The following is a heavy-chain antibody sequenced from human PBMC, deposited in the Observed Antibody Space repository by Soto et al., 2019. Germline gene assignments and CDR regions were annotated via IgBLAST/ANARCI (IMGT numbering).Heavy chain of an antibody. D-gene: IGHD4-4*01. CDR1: GFTFSSYG. Sequence: QVQLVESGGGVVQPGRSLRLSCAASGFTFSSYGMHWVRQAPGKGLEWVAVIWYDGSNKYYADSVKGRFTISRDNSKNTLYLQMNSLRAEDTAVYYCAREDGVTGRMDVWGQGTTVTVSS. CDR2: IWYDGSNK. J-gene: IGHJ6*02. V-gene: IGHV3-33*01. CDR3: AREDGVTGRMDV.